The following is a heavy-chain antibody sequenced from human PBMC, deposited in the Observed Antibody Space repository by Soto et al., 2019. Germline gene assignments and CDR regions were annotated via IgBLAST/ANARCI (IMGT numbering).Heavy chain of an antibody. CDR3: AKNYYFDN. CDR1: GFTFSSFA. CDR2: INRMDGST. Sequence: EVQLLESGGGSIQPGGSLRLSCVASGFTFSSFAMSWVRQAPGKWLEWVSSINRMDGSTYYADSVKGRLTISRDNSKHTLYLQMDSLRAADTDVYYCAKNYYFDNWGQGTLVIVSS. V-gene: IGHV3-23*01. J-gene: IGHJ4*02.